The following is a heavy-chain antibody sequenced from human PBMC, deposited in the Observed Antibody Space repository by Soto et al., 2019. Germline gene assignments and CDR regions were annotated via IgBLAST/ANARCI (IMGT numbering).Heavy chain of an antibody. D-gene: IGHD1-26*01. CDR3: ASAPKVIRPPQRAPVS. CDR1: GGSFSGYY. V-gene: IGHV4-34*01. J-gene: IGHJ5*02. CDR2: INHRGST. Sequence: SETLSLTCAVYGGSFSGYYWSWIRQPPGKGLEWIGEINHRGSTKYNPSLKSRVTISADTSKHQFSMKLRSVAAADTAVYYCASAPKVIRPPQRAPVSSGQGTLLTVS.